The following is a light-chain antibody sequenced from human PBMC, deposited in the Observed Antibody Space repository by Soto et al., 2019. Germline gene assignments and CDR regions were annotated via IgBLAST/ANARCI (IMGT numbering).Light chain of an antibody. CDR2: DAS. Sequence: EIVMTQSPATLSLSPGERATLSCRASQTIDNTLAWYQRKPGQAPRLLIYDASNRATGIPARFSGSGSGTDFTLTISSLEPEDFAVYYCQQRSNWPRLTFGGGTKVDIK. CDR1: QTIDNT. J-gene: IGKJ4*01. V-gene: IGKV3-11*01. CDR3: QQRSNWPRLT.